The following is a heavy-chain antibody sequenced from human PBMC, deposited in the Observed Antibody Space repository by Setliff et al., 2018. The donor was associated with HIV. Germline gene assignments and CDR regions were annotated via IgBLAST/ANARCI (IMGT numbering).Heavy chain of an antibody. CDR1: GGSISSGSYY. CDR2: ISTSGST. CDR3: ARGLSSGWYGYWYFDL. Sequence: SETLSLTCTVSGGSISSGSYYWSWIRQPAGEGLEWIGHISTSGSTNYNPSLKSRVTISVDTSKNQFSLKLSSVTAADTAVYYCARGLSSGWYGYWYFDLWGRGTLVTVSS. V-gene: IGHV4-61*09. J-gene: IGHJ2*01. D-gene: IGHD6-19*01.